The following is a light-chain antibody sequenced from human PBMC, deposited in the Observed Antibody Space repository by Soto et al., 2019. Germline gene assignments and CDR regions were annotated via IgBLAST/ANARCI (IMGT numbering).Light chain of an antibody. J-gene: IGKJ1*01. CDR2: DTS. CDR1: QFVSSR. V-gene: IGKV3-15*01. CDR3: QQYIQWPPGM. Sequence: DIVVTQSPATLSASPGERVTLSCRASQFVSSRLAWYQQRPGQVPRLLIYDTSTRAPGISARFSGSGSGPEFTHPIPCLQSGDCAVYCYQQYIQWPPGMFGPGTTVDMK.